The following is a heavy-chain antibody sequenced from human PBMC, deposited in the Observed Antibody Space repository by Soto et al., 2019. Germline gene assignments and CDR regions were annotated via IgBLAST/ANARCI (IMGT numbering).Heavy chain of an antibody. CDR3: AQARGGIPFPPYYFDY. D-gene: IGHD3-10*01. V-gene: IGHV3-23*01. Sequence: EVQLLESGGGLVQPGGSLRLSCAASGFTFSSYAMSWVRQAPGKGLEWVSAIRGSGGSTYYADSVKGRFTISSDNSKNTPYLQMNSLRAEDTAVYDCAQARGGIPFPPYYFDYCGQGTLVTVCS. CDR2: IRGSGGST. CDR1: GFTFSSYA. J-gene: IGHJ4*02.